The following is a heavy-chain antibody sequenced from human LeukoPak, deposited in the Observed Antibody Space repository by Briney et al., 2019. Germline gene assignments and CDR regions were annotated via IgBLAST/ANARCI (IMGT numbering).Heavy chain of an antibody. V-gene: IGHV4-39*07. D-gene: IGHD2-2*02. Sequence: SETLSLTCTVSGGSISSSSYYWGWIRQPPGKGLEWIGSIYYSGSTNYNPSLKSRVTISVDTSKNQFSLKLSSVTAADTAVYYCARMALPAAILGGGYYYYMDVWGKGTTVTVSS. J-gene: IGHJ6*03. CDR2: IYYSGST. CDR3: ARMALPAAILGGGYYYYMDV. CDR1: GGSISSSSYY.